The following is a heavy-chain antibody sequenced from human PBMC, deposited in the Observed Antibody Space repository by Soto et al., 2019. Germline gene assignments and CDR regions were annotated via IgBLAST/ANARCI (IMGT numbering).Heavy chain of an antibody. Sequence: PGGYLRLSCAAPGFTFNNYAMSWVRQGPGEGLEWVSAISANGQGIYYADSVKGRFIISRDSSKNTALLHMDSLAAEDTADYYCAKHRNYPRDLFHNWGQGTLVTVSS. V-gene: IGHV3-23*01. CDR1: GFTFNNYA. CDR2: ISANGQGI. CDR3: AKHRNYPRDLFHN. D-gene: IGHD1-7*01. J-gene: IGHJ4*02.